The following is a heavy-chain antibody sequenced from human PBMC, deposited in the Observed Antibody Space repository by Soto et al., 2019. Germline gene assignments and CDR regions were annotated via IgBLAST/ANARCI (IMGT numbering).Heavy chain of an antibody. CDR2: INAGNGNT. D-gene: IGHD3-16*01. J-gene: IGHJ6*02. V-gene: IGHV1-3*01. CDR3: ARRYYDYAYYYYGMDV. Sequence: ASVKVSCKASGYTFTSYAMHWVRQAPGQRLEWMGWINAGNGNTKYSQKFQGRVTITRNTSISTAYMELSSLRSEDTAVYYCARRYYDYAYYYYGMDVWGQGTTVTVSS. CDR1: GYTFTSYA.